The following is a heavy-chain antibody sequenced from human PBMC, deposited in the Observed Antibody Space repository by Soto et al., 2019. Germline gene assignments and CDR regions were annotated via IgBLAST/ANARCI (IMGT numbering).Heavy chain of an antibody. D-gene: IGHD2-21*01. Sequence: ILSGAASGLNFNNYCMHWVRQAPGKGLGWVAFIWYDGSKKYYADSVKGRFTISRDNSKNTLYLQMSSLRAEDTSVYYCARGEHIVVVNSNLYYSGLDVWAEGTTVTF. V-gene: IGHV3-33*01. J-gene: IGHJ6*01. CDR2: IWYDGSKK. CDR1: GLNFNNYC. CDR3: ARGEHIVVVNSNLYYSGLDV.